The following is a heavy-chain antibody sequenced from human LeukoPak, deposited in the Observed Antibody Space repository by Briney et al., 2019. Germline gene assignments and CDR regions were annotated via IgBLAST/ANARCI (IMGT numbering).Heavy chain of an antibody. V-gene: IGHV4-34*01. J-gene: IGHJ5*02. Sequence: GEINHSGSTNYNPSLKSRVTISVDTSKNQFSLKLSSVTAADTAVYYCAILYYYDSSGYYHWGQGTLVTVSS. CDR2: INHSGST. CDR3: AILYYYDSSGYYH. D-gene: IGHD3-22*01.